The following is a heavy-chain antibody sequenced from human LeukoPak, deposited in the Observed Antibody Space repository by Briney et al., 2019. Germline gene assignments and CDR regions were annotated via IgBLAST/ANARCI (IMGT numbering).Heavy chain of an antibody. J-gene: IGHJ4*02. V-gene: IGHV3-23*01. Sequence: SGGSLRLSCAASGFTFSSYAMCWVRQAPGKGLEWVSAISGSGGSTYYADSVKGRFTISRDNSKNTLYLQMNSLRAEYTAVYYCAKQDCSGGSCYGTGTDYWGQGTLVTVSS. CDR2: ISGSGGST. CDR1: GFTFSSYA. CDR3: AKQDCSGGSCYGTGTDY. D-gene: IGHD2-15*01.